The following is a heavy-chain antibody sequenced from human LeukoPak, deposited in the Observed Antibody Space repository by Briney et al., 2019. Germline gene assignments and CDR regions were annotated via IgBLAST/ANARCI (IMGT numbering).Heavy chain of an antibody. Sequence: SVKVSCKASGGTFSSYAISWVRQAPGQGLEWMGGIIPIFGTANYAQKFQGRVTITADESTSTAYMELSSLRSEDTAVYYCARGDYYDSSGYPHSYTYRDAFDIWGQGTMVTVSS. V-gene: IGHV1-69*13. J-gene: IGHJ3*02. CDR2: IIPIFGTA. CDR3: ARGDYYDSSGYPHSYTYRDAFDI. D-gene: IGHD3-22*01. CDR1: GGTFSSYA.